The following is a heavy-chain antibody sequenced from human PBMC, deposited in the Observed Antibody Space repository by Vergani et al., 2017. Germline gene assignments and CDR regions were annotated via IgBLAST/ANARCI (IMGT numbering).Heavy chain of an antibody. CDR2: IYTSGSP. J-gene: IGHJ4*03. CDR3: ARGTFLHAFDN. D-gene: IGHD1-26*01. CDR1: GGSISSGSHY. Sequence: QVQLQESGPGLVKPSQTLSLTCKVSGGSISSGSHYWSWIRQPAGKGLEWIGRIYTSGSPNYNPSLKSRVTMSLDTSKNQFSLSLSSVTAADTAVYYCARGTFLHAFDNWGQGTVVTVSS. V-gene: IGHV4-61*02.